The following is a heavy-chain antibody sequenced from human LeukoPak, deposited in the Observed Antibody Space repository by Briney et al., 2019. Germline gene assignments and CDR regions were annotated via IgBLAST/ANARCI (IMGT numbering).Heavy chain of an antibody. CDR3: AMEYSSSRYFDY. CDR2: ISSSSSYI. CDR1: GFTFNSYT. Sequence: GGSLRLSCAAPGFTFNSYTMNWVRQAPGKGLEWVSSISSSSSYIYYADSMKGRFTVSRDNAKDSLYLQMNSLRAEDTALYYCAMEYSSSRYFDYWGQGTLVTVSS. D-gene: IGHD6-6*01. J-gene: IGHJ4*02. V-gene: IGHV3-21*01.